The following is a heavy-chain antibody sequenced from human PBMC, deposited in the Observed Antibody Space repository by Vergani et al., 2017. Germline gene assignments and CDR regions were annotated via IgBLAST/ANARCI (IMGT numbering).Heavy chain of an antibody. V-gene: IGHV5-10-1*03. CDR3: ARFPREYYYDSSGYPD. D-gene: IGHD3-22*01. CDR2: IDPSDSYT. Sequence: EVQLVQSGAEVKKPGESLRLSCKGSGYSFTSYWISWVRQMPGKGLEWMGRIDPSDSYTNYSPSFQGHVTISTYKSISTAYLQWSSLKASDTAMYYCARFPREYYYDSSGYPDWGQGTLVTVSS. J-gene: IGHJ4*02. CDR1: GYSFTSYW.